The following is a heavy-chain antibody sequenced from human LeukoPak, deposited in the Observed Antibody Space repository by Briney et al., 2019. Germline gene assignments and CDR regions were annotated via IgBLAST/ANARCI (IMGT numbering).Heavy chain of an antibody. D-gene: IGHD6-6*01. CDR2: IDWDDDK. V-gene: IGHV2-70*11. J-gene: IGHJ3*01. Sequence: SGPALVKPTETLTLTCTFSGFSLSTSGMCVNWIRQPPGKALEWLARIDWDDDKYHSTSLRTRLTISKDTSKNQVMFTMTNMDPVVTATYYCARMARSIVGRPEAFDVWGQGTMVTVSS. CDR3: ARMARSIVGRPEAFDV. CDR1: GFSLSTSGMC.